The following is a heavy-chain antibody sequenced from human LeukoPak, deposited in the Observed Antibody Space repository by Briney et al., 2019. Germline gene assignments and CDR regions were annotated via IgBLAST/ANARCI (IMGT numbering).Heavy chain of an antibody. CDR2: ISAYNGNT. J-gene: IGHJ4*02. D-gene: IGHD3-3*01. CDR3: ARDYDLGYYFDY. Sequence: ASVKVSCKASGYTFTSYGISWVRQAPGQGLEWMGWISAYNGNTNYAQKLQGRVTMTTDTSASTAYMELRSLRSDDTAVYYCARDYDLGYYFDYWGQGTLVTVSS. V-gene: IGHV1-18*01. CDR1: GYTFTSYG.